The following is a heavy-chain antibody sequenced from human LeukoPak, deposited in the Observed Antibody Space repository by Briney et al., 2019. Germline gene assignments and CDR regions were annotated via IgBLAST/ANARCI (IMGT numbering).Heavy chain of an antibody. CDR3: ARRIGERYTAHEYVDS. CDR2: IIPIVDIV. CDR1: GGAFITYA. J-gene: IGHJ4*02. D-gene: IGHD5-12*01. Sequence: GAGVTVSCMRSGGAFITYAIREVGQAPGRGGEGVGRIIPIVDIVDYAERFQDRVTITADKSTHTAYLEVSSLRSEDSAVYYCARRIGERYTAHEYVDSWGQGTQVTVSA. V-gene: IGHV1-69*10.